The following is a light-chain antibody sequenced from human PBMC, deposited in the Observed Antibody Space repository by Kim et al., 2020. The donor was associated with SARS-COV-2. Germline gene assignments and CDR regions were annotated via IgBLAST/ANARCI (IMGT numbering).Light chain of an antibody. CDR2: DAS. Sequence: EIVMTQSPATLSVSPGERATLSCRASQSVSSKLAWYQHKPGQAPRLLIYDASTRATGIPARFSGSGSGTEFTLTISSLQSEDFAVYYCQQYNNWPPLTFGGGTKLEI. V-gene: IGKV3-15*01. J-gene: IGKJ4*01. CDR3: QQYNNWPPLT. CDR1: QSVSSK.